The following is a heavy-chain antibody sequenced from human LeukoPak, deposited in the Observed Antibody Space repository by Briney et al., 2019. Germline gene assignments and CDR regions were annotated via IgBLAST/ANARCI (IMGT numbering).Heavy chain of an antibody. D-gene: IGHD3-10*01. CDR2: IDPSDSYT. J-gene: IGHJ4*02. CDR1: GYSFTSYW. V-gene: IGHV5-10-1*01. CDR3: ARHESSGKWFGELDYFDY. Sequence: GESLKISCKGSGYSFTSYWISGVRQMPGKGLEWMGRIDPSDSYTNYSPSFQGHVTISADKSISTAYLQWSILKASDTAMYYCARHESSGKWFGELDYFDYWGQGTLVTVSS.